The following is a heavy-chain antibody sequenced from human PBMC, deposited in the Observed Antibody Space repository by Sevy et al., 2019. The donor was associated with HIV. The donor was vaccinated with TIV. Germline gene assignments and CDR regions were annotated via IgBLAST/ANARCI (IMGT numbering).Heavy chain of an antibody. CDR1: GSTLTQLS. D-gene: IGHD3-22*01. V-gene: IGHV1-24*01. CDR2: FDPEDGET. J-gene: IGHJ4*02. Sequence: ASVKVSCKVSGSTLTQLSIHWVRQAPGKWLEWMGSFDPEDGETVYAQRFQGRVTMTEDTSTDTAYMRLSSLRSEDTAVYYCATTKDYYESSGSPFDYWGQGTLVTVSS. CDR3: ATTKDYYESSGSPFDY.